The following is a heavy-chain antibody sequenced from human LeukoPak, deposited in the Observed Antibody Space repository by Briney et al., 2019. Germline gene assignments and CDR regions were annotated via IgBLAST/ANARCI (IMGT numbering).Heavy chain of an antibody. CDR3: AKDGRKRMTMIINEPKRPYYWDY. CDR2: ISGSDGST. V-gene: IGHV3-23*01. Sequence: PGGSLRLSCAASGFTFSSYAMSWVRQAPGKGLEWVSAISGSDGSTYYADSVKGRFTISRDNSKNTLYLQVNILRAEDTAIYYCAKDGRKRMTMIINEPKRPYYWDYWGQGTLVTVSS. D-gene: IGHD3-22*01. J-gene: IGHJ4*02. CDR1: GFTFSSYA.